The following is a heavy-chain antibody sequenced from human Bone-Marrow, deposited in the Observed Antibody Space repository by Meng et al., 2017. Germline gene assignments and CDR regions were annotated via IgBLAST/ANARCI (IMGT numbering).Heavy chain of an antibody. CDR1: GFTFDGYA. V-gene: IGHV3-43D*03. CDR3: AKEITMAGTWGSDY. D-gene: IGHD1-1*01. Sequence: GESLKLSCAASGFTFDGYAMHWVRQGPGKGRGGGSRISRDGGSSYYADSVKGRFTISRDNSKHSLYLQMNSLRAEDTAVYYCAKEITMAGTWGSDYWGQGTLVTVSS. CDR2: ISRDGGSS. J-gene: IGHJ4*02.